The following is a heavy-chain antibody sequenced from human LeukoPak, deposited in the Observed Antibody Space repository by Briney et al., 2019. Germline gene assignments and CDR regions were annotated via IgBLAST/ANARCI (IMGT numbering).Heavy chain of an antibody. CDR1: GGSISSYY. Sequence: PSETLSLTCTVSGGSISSYYWSWIRQPAGKGLEWIGRIYTSGSTNYNPSLKSRVTMSVDTSKNQFSLKLSSVTAADTAVYYCARDNPYDRSRYYYGVSRWFGPWGQGTLVTVSS. D-gene: IGHD3-22*01. J-gene: IGHJ5*02. CDR3: ARDNPYDRSRYYYGVSRWFGP. V-gene: IGHV4-4*07. CDR2: IYTSGST.